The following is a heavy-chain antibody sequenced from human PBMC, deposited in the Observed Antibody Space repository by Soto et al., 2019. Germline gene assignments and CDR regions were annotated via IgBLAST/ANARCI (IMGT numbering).Heavy chain of an antibody. CDR2: IYYTGIT. V-gene: IGHV4-59*01. D-gene: IGHD4-17*01. J-gene: IGHJ4*02. CDR1: DGSISGFY. CDR3: ARAMTAVATEFDY. Sequence: SETLSLTCTVADGSISGFYWSWIRQPPGKGLDFIGYIYYTGITRSHPSLRDQVTMSVDTSKNKYSLNLNNVTTADTAVYYCARAMTAVATEFDYWGQGTPVTVS.